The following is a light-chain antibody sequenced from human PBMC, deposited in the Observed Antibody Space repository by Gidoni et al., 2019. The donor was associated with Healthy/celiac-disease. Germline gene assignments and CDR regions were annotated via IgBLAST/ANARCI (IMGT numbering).Light chain of an antibody. CDR3: QQSYRAPRT. CDR2: AAS. J-gene: IGKJ2*01. CDR1: QSISNY. V-gene: IGKV1-39*01. Sequence: IQMTPSPSSLSASVGDRVTITCRASQSISNYLYWYQQKPGKAPKLLIYAASSLQSGVPSRFSGSGSGTDFTLTISSLQPEDFATYYCQQSYRAPRTFGQGTKLEIK.